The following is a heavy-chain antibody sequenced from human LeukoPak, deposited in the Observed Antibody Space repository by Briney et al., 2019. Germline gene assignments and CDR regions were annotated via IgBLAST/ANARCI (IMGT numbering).Heavy chain of an antibody. V-gene: IGHV1-69*05. Sequence: ASVKVSCKASGGTFSNYVISWVRQAPGQGLEWMGGIIPIFGTANYAQKFQGRVTMTRDTSISTAYMELSRLRSDDTAVYYCARGSSGWYAHWDYYYMDVWGKGTTVTISS. CDR3: ARGSSGWYAHWDYYYMDV. D-gene: IGHD6-19*01. CDR2: IIPIFGTA. CDR1: GGTFSNYV. J-gene: IGHJ6*03.